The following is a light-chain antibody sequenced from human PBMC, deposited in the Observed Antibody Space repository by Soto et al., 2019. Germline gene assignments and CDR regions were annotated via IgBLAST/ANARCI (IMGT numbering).Light chain of an antibody. V-gene: IGLV2-14*01. CDR3: TSYSSTNTLV. CDR1: SSDIVDYNY. Sequence: QSALTQPASVSGSPGQSITVSCVGTSSDIVDYNYVSWYQHLPGNAPQLIIFEVSNRPLGVSHRFSGSKSGATACLAISGLQADDEADYYCTSYSSTNTLVFGGGTKVTVL. CDR2: EVS. J-gene: IGLJ3*02.